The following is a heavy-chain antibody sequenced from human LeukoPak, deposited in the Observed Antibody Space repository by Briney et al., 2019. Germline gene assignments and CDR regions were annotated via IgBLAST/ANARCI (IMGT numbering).Heavy chain of an antibody. CDR2: ISGSGGTT. J-gene: IGHJ3*02. D-gene: IGHD5-18*01. Sequence: GGSLRLSCAASGFTISSYCMSWVRQAPGKGLEWVSSISGSGGTTYYADSVKGRFTISRDNSKNTLYLQMNSLRADDTAVYSCAKDPPTVMANAFHIWGQGTMVTVS. CDR1: GFTISSYC. CDR3: AKDPPTVMANAFHI. V-gene: IGHV3-23*01.